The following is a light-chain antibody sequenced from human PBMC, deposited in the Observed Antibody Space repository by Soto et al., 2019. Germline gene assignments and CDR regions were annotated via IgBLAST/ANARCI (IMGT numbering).Light chain of an antibody. CDR2: EVS. V-gene: IGLV2-18*02. Sequence: QSVLTQPPSVSGSPGQSVTISCTGTSSDVGSYNRVSWYQQPPGTAPKLMIYEVSNRPSGVPDRFSGSKSGNTASLTISWLQAEDEADYYCSSYTSSSTFYVFGTGTKLTVL. CDR1: SSDVGSYNR. J-gene: IGLJ1*01. CDR3: SSYTSSSTFYV.